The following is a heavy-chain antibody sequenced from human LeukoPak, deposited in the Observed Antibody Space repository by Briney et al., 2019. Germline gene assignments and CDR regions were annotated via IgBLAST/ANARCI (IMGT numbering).Heavy chain of an antibody. CDR2: ISGSGGST. D-gene: IGHD5-18*01. V-gene: IGHV3-23*01. CDR1: GFTFSSYA. Sequence: GGSLRLSCAASGFTFSSYAMSWVRQAPGKGLEWVSAISGSGGSTYYADSVKGRFTISRDNSKNALYLQMNSLRAEDTAVYYCAKVEDGYGDFDYWGQGTLVTVSS. J-gene: IGHJ4*02. CDR3: AKVEDGYGDFDY.